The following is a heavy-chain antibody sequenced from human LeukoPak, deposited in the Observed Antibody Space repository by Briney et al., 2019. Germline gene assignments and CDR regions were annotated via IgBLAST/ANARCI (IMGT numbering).Heavy chain of an antibody. V-gene: IGHV3-33*06. Sequence: GGSLRLSCAASGFTFSSYAMHWVRQAPGKGLEWVAVIWYDGSNKYYADSVKGRFTISRDNSKNTLYLQMNSLRAEDTAVYYCAKEGDTAMVRDAFDIWGQGTMVTVSS. D-gene: IGHD5-18*01. CDR3: AKEGDTAMVRDAFDI. J-gene: IGHJ3*02. CDR1: GFTFSSYA. CDR2: IWYDGSNK.